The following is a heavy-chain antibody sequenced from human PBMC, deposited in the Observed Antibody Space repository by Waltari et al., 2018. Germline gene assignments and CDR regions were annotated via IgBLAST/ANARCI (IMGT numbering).Heavy chain of an antibody. CDR3: ARQLRFVDWIPRYFDS. D-gene: IGHD3-3*01. J-gene: IGHJ4*02. Sequence: QMELQESGPRLVKPSETLSLTCNVSGDSISGRRNSWAWPRQPPGKNLQWIGSIYYSGTAYSNPSLKGRFAISVDTSRNQFSLNVNSVTAADTGIYYCARQLRFVDWIPRYFDSWGRGTLATVSS. CDR2: IYYSGTA. V-gene: IGHV4-39*01. CDR1: GDSISGRRNS.